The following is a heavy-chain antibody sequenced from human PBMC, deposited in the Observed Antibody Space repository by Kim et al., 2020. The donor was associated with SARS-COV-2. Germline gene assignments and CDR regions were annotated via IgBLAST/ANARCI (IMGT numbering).Heavy chain of an antibody. V-gene: IGHV3-30*18. D-gene: IGHD3-10*01. CDR2: ISYDGSNK. CDR3: AKDRGITMVRGVSDAFDI. Sequence: GGSLRLSCAASGFTFSSYGMHWVRQAPGKGLEWVAVISYDGSNKYYADSVKGRFTISRDNSKNTLYLQMNSLRAEDTAVYYCAKDRGITMVRGVSDAFDIWGQGTMVTVYS. J-gene: IGHJ3*02. CDR1: GFTFSSYG.